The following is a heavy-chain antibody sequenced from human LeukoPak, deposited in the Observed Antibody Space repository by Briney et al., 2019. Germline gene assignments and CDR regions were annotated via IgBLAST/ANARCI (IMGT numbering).Heavy chain of an antibody. CDR2: INHSGGST. J-gene: IGHJ4*02. CDR1: GGSISSYY. V-gene: IGHV4-34*01. D-gene: IGHD6-13*01. Sequence: SETLSLTCTVSGGSISSYYWSWIRQPPGKGLEWIGEINHSGGSTNCNPSLKSRVTISVDTSKNQFSLKVSSVTAADTAVYYCARRPYSSSWPFNYWGQGTVVTVSS. CDR3: ARRPYSSSWPFNY.